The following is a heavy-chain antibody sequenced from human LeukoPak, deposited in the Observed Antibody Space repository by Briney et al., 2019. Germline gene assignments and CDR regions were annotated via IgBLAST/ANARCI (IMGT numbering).Heavy chain of an antibody. V-gene: IGHV1-2*02. CDR3: ARAGYDYGDSSDF. D-gene: IGHD4-17*01. J-gene: IGHJ4*02. Sequence: PSVKVSCKASGYPFTTYYIHWVRQAPGQGLEWMGCINPKNGDSKYAQKFQGRVTMTRATSIATAYMEVSRLASDDTAVYFCARAGYDYGDSSDFWGQGTLVTVSS. CDR1: GYPFTTYY. CDR2: INPKNGDS.